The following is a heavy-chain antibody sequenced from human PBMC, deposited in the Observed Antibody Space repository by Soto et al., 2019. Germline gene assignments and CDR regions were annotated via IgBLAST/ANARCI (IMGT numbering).Heavy chain of an antibody. CDR1: GGSITNNDW. J-gene: IGHJ6*02. CDR3: ARAGFGEHNDYYFALDV. D-gene: IGHD3-10*01. V-gene: IGHV4-4*02. CDR2: IYHAGYT. Sequence: QVQLQESGPGLVKPSRTVSLTCAVSGGSITNNDWWSWVRQPPGKGPEWIGEIYHAGYTNYNPSLKSRVTISLDNSKTQCSLNLMSGTAADTAICFCARAGFGEHNDYYFALDVWGQGTTVTVSS.